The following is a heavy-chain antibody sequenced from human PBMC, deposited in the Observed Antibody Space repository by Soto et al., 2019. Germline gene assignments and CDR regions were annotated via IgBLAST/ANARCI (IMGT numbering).Heavy chain of an antibody. D-gene: IGHD2-2*01. Sequence: GSLRLSCAASGFTFSDHFMTWIRQSPGKGLEWVSHISMKSSTTNYADSVNGRFTISRDNAKNSLFLQMDNVRVEDTAVYYCARGGRNHPSLNIDYWGQGTLVTVSS. CDR1: GFTFSDHF. CDR2: ISMKSSTT. J-gene: IGHJ4*02. V-gene: IGHV3-11*06. CDR3: ARGGRNHPSLNIDY.